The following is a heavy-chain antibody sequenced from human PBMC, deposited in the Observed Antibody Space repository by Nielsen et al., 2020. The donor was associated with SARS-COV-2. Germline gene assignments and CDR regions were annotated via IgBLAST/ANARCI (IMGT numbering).Heavy chain of an antibody. CDR2: IYYTGST. CDR3: ARKTVSSDY. D-gene: IGHD4-17*01. J-gene: IGHJ4*02. V-gene: IGHV4-39*01. CDR1: GGSIRSRTYY. Sequence: SETLSLTCNVSGGSIRSRTYYWGWIRQPPGKGLEWMGSIYYTGSTYYNPSLKSRLTISVDTSKNQFSLNLSSVTAADTAVYYCARKTVSSDYWGPGILVTVSS.